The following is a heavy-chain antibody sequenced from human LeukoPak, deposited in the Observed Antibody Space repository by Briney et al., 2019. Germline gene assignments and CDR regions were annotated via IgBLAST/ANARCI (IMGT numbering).Heavy chain of an antibody. J-gene: IGHJ4*02. Sequence: AGGSLRLSCAASGFTFSSYSMNWVRQAPGKGLEWVSSISSSSSYIYYADSVKGRFTISRDNAKNSLYLQMNSLRAEDTAVYYCAREGAPHSALDYWGQETLVTVSS. V-gene: IGHV3-21*01. CDR3: AREGAPHSALDY. D-gene: IGHD2-15*01. CDR2: ISSSSSYI. CDR1: GFTFSSYS.